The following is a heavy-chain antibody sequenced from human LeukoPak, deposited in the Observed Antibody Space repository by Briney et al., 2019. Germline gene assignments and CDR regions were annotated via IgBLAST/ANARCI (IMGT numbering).Heavy chain of an antibody. CDR3: ARVAHLTGDPYDY. D-gene: IGHD7-27*01. CDR1: GFTFSDYY. Sequence: GESLRLSCAASGFTFSDYYMSWIRQAPGKGLEWVSYISSSGSTIYYADSVKGRFTFSRDNAKNSLYLQMNSLRAEDTAVYYCARVAHLTGDPYDYWGQGTLVTVSS. CDR2: ISSSGSTI. J-gene: IGHJ4*02. V-gene: IGHV3-11*01.